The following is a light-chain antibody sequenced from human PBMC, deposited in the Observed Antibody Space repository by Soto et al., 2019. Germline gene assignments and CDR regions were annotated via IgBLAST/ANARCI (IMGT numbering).Light chain of an antibody. J-gene: IGLJ1*01. Sequence: QSALTQPASVSGSPGQSITISCTGTSSDVGDYNYVSWYQQHPGKAPKLMIYEVRNRPSGVSDRFSGSKSGNTASLTISGLQAEDEADYYCSSYTSSATLYVFGTGTKSPS. CDR1: SSDVGDYNY. CDR2: EVR. V-gene: IGLV2-14*01. CDR3: SSYTSSATLYV.